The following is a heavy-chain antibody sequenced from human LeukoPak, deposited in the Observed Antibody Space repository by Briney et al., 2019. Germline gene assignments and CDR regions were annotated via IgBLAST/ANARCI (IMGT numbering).Heavy chain of an antibody. CDR2: IYPGDSDT. J-gene: IGHJ4*02. V-gene: IGHV5-51*01. D-gene: IGHD6-13*01. CDR3: ASSIAAGAYYFDY. CDR1: GYGFTSYW. Sequence: GESLKISCKGSGYGFTSYWIGWVRQMPGKGLEWMGIIYPGDSDTRYSPSFQGQVTISADKSISTAYLQWSSLKASDTAMYYCASSIAAGAYYFDYWGQGTLVTVSS.